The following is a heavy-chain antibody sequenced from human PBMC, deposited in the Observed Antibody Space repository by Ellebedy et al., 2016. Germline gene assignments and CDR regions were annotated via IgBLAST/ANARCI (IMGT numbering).Heavy chain of an antibody. Sequence: SETLSLTCTVSGGSISSSTYYWGWIRQPPGKGLEWIGSLYYSGSVYYNPSLKSRVTMSVDTSKNQFSLKLSSVTAADTAVYYCAREARRPFDYWGQGTLVTVSS. CDR2: LYYSGSV. J-gene: IGHJ4*02. CDR3: AREARRPFDY. V-gene: IGHV4-39*07. CDR1: GGSISSSTYY.